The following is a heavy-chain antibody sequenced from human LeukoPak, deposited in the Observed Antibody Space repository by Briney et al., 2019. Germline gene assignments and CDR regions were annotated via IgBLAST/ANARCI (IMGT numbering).Heavy chain of an antibody. CDR2: IYPGDSDT. Sequence: GESLKISCKGSGYSFTSYWIGWVRQMPGKGLEWMGIIYPGDSDTRYSPSFQGQVTISADKSISTAYLQWSSLKASDTAMYYCARSTYYDFWSGYYGDAFDIWGQGTMVTVSS. D-gene: IGHD3-3*01. CDR1: GYSFTSYW. J-gene: IGHJ3*02. CDR3: ARSTYYDFWSGYYGDAFDI. V-gene: IGHV5-51*01.